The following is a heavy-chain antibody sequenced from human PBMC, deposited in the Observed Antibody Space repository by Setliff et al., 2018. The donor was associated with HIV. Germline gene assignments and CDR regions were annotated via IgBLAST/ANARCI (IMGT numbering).Heavy chain of an antibody. V-gene: IGHV4-61*09. CDR3: ARAARYYDILTGYSNQAYFNS. CDR1: GVSITSSNYY. D-gene: IGHD3-9*01. J-gene: IGHJ4*02. Sequence: SETLSLTCRVPGVSITSSNYYWTWIRQPAGKGLEWIGHIYTSGSTNYNPSLKYNPSLKSRVTLSVDTSRKQFSLRLNSVTAADTALYYCARAARYYDILTGYSNQAYFNSWGLGKLVTVSS. CDR2: IYTSGSTNYNPSL.